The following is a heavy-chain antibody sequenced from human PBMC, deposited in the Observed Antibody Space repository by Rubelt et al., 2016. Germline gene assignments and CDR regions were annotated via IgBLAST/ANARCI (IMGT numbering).Heavy chain of an antibody. V-gene: IGHV3-66*01. J-gene: IGHJ4*02. CDR2: FYSGGST. D-gene: IGHD5-12*01. Sequence: EVHLVQSGGGLVNPGGSLRLSCAASGFTVSSSYMSWVRQAPGKGLEWVSVFYSGGSTSYADSVKGRFTISRDNSKNTLYLQTNSLRAEDTAVYYCAKTIRGVGIMATNHDYWGQGTLVTVSS. CDR3: AKTIRGVGIMATNHDY. CDR1: GFTVSSSY.